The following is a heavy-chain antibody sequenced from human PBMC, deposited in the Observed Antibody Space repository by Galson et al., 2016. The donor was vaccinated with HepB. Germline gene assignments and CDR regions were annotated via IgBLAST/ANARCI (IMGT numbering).Heavy chain of an antibody. V-gene: IGHV1-46*02. CDR3: EIYTGDDRGDY. CDR2: INPSGGGT. CDR1: GYTSNAFY. Sequence: SVKVSCKASGYTSNAFYIHWVRQAPGQGLDWMGIINPSGGGTWYTQRFQGRVTMTKDTSTSTGYMEVSSLRSDDTAVYYCEIYTGDDRGDYWGQGTLVTVSS. J-gene: IGHJ4*02. D-gene: IGHD5-12*01.